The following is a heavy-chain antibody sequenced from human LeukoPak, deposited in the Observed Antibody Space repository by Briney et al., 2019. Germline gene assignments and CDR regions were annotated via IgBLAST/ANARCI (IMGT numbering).Heavy chain of an antibody. D-gene: IGHD2-2*01. Sequence: GGSLRLSCAVSGFTFRSHGMSWVRQAPGKGLEWVSSISGSGGSTYYADSVQGRFTISRDNSKNTLYLQMNSLRAEDTAVYYCAKDVAYCSRTSCYVNFDYWGQGTLVTVSS. V-gene: IGHV3-23*01. J-gene: IGHJ4*02. CDR3: AKDVAYCSRTSCYVNFDY. CDR2: ISGSGGST. CDR1: GFTFRSHG.